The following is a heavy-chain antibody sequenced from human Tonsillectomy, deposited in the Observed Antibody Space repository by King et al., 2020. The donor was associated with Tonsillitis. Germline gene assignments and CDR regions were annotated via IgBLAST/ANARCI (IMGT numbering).Heavy chain of an antibody. Sequence: VQLVESGGGLVQPGGSLRVSCAASGFTFRTFAMSWVRQAPGKGLEWVSSISGSGGSTFYADSVKGRFTISRDNSKNTLYLQMNSPRAEDTAIYYCAKDIDTGYDSGPFDCWGQGTLVTVSS. J-gene: IGHJ4*02. CDR3: AKDIDTGYDSGPFDC. CDR2: ISGSGGST. D-gene: IGHD3-22*01. CDR1: GFTFRTFA. V-gene: IGHV3-23*04.